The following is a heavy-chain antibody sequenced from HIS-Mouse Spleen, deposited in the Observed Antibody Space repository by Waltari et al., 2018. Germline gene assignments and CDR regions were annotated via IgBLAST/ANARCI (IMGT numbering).Heavy chain of an antibody. CDR3: ARYHRNNWAIRD. D-gene: IGHD1-20*01. Sequence: QVQLVESGGGVVQPGRSLRLSCAASGFTFSSYAMHWVRQAPGKGLEWVAVISYDGSTKYYADAVKGRFTIARDNSKNTLYLQMNSLRAEDTAVYYCARYHRNNWAIRDWGQGTLVTVSS. CDR1: GFTFSSYA. CDR2: ISYDGSTK. J-gene: IGHJ4*02. V-gene: IGHV3-30-3*01.